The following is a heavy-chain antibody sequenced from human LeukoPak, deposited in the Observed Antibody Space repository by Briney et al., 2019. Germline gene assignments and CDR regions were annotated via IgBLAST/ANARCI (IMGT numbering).Heavy chain of an antibody. D-gene: IGHD6-13*01. CDR3: ARDHGSSDWYYFDY. Sequence: GGSLRLSCAASGFTFSSYAMHWVRQAPGKGLEWVAFIHYDGSNNYYADSVEGRFTISRDNSKNTLYLQMNTLRADDTAVYYCARDHGSSDWYYFDYWGQGTLVTVSS. J-gene: IGHJ4*02. CDR2: IHYDGSNN. CDR1: GFTFSSYA. V-gene: IGHV3-30*02.